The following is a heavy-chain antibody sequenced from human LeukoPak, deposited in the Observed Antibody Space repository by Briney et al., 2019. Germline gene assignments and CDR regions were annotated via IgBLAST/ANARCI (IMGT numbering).Heavy chain of an antibody. Sequence: SETLSLTCTVSGGSISSYYWSWIRQPPGRGLEWIGYIYYSGSTNYNPSLKSRVTISVDTSKNQFSLKLSSVTAADTAVYYCAGAYYYDSSGAFDYWGQGTLVTVSS. CDR2: IYYSGST. J-gene: IGHJ4*02. CDR1: GGSISSYY. V-gene: IGHV4-59*01. CDR3: AGAYYYDSSGAFDY. D-gene: IGHD3-22*01.